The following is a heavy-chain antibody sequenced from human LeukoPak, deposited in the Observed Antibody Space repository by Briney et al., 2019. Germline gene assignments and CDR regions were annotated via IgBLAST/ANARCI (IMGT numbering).Heavy chain of an antibody. CDR2: IYNSGST. Sequence: SETLSLTCTVSGGSISSYYWSWIRQPPGKGLEWSGYIYNSGSTKYNPSLKSRVTISVDTSKNQFSLKLSSVTAADTAVYYCARGAGGDIVIVPTAMGFDYWGQGTLVTVPS. CDR1: GGSISSYY. D-gene: IGHD2-2*01. V-gene: IGHV4-59*08. J-gene: IGHJ4*02. CDR3: ARGAGGDIVIVPTAMGFDY.